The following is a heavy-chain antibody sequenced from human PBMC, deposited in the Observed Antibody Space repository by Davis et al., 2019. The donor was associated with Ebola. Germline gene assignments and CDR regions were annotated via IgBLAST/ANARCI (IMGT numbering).Heavy chain of an antibody. CDR3: AKHSTIFGVARGDY. CDR1: GFTFSSYW. Sequence: HTGGSLRLSCAASGFTFSSYWMHWVRQAPGKGLVWVSRINSDGSSTSYADSVKGRFTISRDNSKNTLYLQMNSLRAEDTAVYYCAKHSTIFGVARGDYWGQGTLVTVSS. CDR2: INSDGSST. V-gene: IGHV3-74*01. D-gene: IGHD3-3*01. J-gene: IGHJ4*02.